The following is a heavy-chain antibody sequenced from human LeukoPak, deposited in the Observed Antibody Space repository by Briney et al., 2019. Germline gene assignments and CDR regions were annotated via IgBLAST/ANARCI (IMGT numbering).Heavy chain of an antibody. CDR2: IKSDGRST. D-gene: IGHD1-26*01. CDR1: KFTFRTDW. J-gene: IGHJ4*02. V-gene: IGHV3-74*03. CDR3: GGGGYLLDY. Sequence: PGGSLRLSCAASKFTFRTDWMNWVRHAPGKGRVWVSRIKSDGRSTMYADSVKGRFTISRDNTKNMVYLQMNSLRAEDTAVYYCGGGGYLLDYWGQGTLVTVSS.